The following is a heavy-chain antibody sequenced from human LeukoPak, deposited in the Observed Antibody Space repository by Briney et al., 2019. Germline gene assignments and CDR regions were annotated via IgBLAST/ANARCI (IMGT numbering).Heavy chain of an antibody. CDR1: GYTFSNYG. Sequence: ASVKVSCKASGYTFSNYGISWVRQAPGQGLEWMGWISVYNGNTNFAQKYQGRVIMTTDTSTSTAYMELRSLRFDDTAIYYCARHPARAFMTGYYNYVDVWGKGTTVTVSS. CDR2: ISVYNGNT. J-gene: IGHJ6*03. CDR3: ARHPARAFMTGYYNYVDV. V-gene: IGHV1-18*01. D-gene: IGHD3-10*01.